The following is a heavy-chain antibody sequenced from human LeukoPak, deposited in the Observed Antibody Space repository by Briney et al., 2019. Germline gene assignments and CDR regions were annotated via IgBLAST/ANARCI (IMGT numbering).Heavy chain of an antibody. CDR2: INPNSGGT. V-gene: IGHV1-2*02. J-gene: IGHJ4*02. D-gene: IGHD3-22*01. CDR1: GYTFTGYY. CDR3: ARVGHLYYDSSGYLGY. Sequence: ASVKVSCKASGYTFTGYYMHWVRQAPGQGLEWMGWINPNSGGTNYAQKFQGRVTMTRDTSISTAYMELSRLRSDDTAVYYCARVGHLYYDSSGYLGYWGQGTLVTVSS.